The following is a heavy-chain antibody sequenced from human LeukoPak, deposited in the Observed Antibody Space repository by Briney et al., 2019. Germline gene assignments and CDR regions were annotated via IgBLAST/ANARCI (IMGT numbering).Heavy chain of an antibody. D-gene: IGHD3-10*01. J-gene: IGHJ4*01. CDR2: FSAYNGNT. V-gene: IGHV1-18*01. CDR3: AQDYYGSGSYYNSPLGY. CDR1: GYSFTSHG. Sequence: VASVTLSCKASGYSFTSHGISWVRQAPGQGLEWMGWFSAYNGNTNDAQNLQGRVTMTTDTSTNTAYMELRSLRSDDTAVYYCAQDYYGSGSYYNSPLGYWGHGTLVTVSS.